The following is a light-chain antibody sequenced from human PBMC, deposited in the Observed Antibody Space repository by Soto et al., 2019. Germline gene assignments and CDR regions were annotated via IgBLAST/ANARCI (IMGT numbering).Light chain of an antibody. CDR1: QSISSY. CDR2: GAS. Sequence: EVVLTQSPDTLSLHPGERATLSCRASQSISSYLAWYQQKPGQTPRLLVYGASSRATGIPDRFSGSGSGTDFTLTISSLEPEDSAVYYCQQRHRWPITFGQGTRLEIK. V-gene: IGKV3-11*01. CDR3: QQRHRWPIT. J-gene: IGKJ5*01.